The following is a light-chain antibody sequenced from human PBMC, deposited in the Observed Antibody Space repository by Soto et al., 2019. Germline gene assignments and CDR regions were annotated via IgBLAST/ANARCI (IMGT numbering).Light chain of an antibody. V-gene: IGKV4-1*01. CDR3: QQYYSSSLT. J-gene: IGKJ4*01. CDR1: QTILKSSIKKNS. Sequence: DIVMTQSPDSLAVSLGERATIKCRSSQTILKSSIKKNSLAWYQQKPGQPPRLLIYWASTRDSGVPDRFSGSGSGTDFTLTITRLPAEDVAVYYCQQYYSSSLTFGGGTKVEIK. CDR2: WAS.